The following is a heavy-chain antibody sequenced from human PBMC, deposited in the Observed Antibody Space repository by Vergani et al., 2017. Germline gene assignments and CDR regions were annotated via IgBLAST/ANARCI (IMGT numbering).Heavy chain of an antibody. J-gene: IGHJ4*02. D-gene: IGHD1-1*01. CDR1: GGSISSYY. CDR3: ARVSTTRAFVFDY. V-gene: IGHV4-59*01. CDR2: IYYSGNT. Sequence: QVQLQESGPGLVKPSETLSLTCTVSGGSISSYYWSWIRQPPGKGLEWIGYIYYSGNTNYNPSLKSRVTISVDTSKNQFSLKLSSVTAADTAVYYCARVSTTRAFVFDYWGQGTLVTVSS.